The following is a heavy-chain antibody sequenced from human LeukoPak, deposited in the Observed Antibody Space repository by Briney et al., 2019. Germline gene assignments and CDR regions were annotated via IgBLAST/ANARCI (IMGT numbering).Heavy chain of an antibody. CDR2: IIPIFGTA. D-gene: IGHD3-16*01. CDR1: GGTFSSYA. Sequence: ASVKVSCKASGGTFSSYAISWVRRAPGQGLEWMGGIIPIFGTANYAQKFQGRVTITADESTSTAYMELSSLRSEDTAVYYCARGASWGIFAIDYWGQGTLVTVSS. V-gene: IGHV1-69*13. J-gene: IGHJ4*02. CDR3: ARGASWGIFAIDY.